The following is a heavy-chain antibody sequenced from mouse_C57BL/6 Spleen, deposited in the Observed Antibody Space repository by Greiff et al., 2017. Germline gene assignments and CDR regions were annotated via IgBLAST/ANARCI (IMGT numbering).Heavy chain of an antibody. CDR3: SRLYYGSIYAMDY. CDR2: IYPGSGST. J-gene: IGHJ4*01. V-gene: IGHV1-55*01. D-gene: IGHD1-1*01. CDR1: GYTFTSYW. Sequence: VQLQQPGAELVKPGASVKMSCKASGYTFTSYWITWVKQRPGQGLEWIGDIYPGSGSTNYNEKFKSKATLTVDTSSSTTYMQLSSLTSEDSAVYYSSRLYYGSIYAMDYWGQGTSVTVSS.